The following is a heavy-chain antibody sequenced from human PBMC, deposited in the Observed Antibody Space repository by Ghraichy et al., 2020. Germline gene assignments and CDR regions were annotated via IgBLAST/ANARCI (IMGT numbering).Heavy chain of an antibody. CDR1: GFTFSSYD. CDR2: IGTAGDT. D-gene: IGHD5-18*01. CDR3: ARGRLDTAMVTVWYFDL. J-gene: IGHJ2*01. V-gene: IGHV3-13*01. Sequence: LSLTCAASGFTFSSYDMHWVRQATGKGLEWVSAIGTAGDTYYPGSVKGRFTISRENAKNSLYLQMNSLRAGDTAVYYCARGRLDTAMVTVWYFDLWGRGTLVTVSS.